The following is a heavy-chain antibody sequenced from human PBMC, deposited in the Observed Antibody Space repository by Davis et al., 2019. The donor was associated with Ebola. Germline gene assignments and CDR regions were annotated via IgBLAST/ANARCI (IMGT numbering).Heavy chain of an antibody. CDR1: GYTFTNYA. J-gene: IGHJ4*02. V-gene: IGHV7-4-1*02. CDR2: INTNTGNP. Sequence: AASVKVSCKTSGYTFTNYAINWVRQAPGQGLEWMGWINTNTGNPTYAQGFTGRFVFSLDTSVSTAYLQISSLEDTAVYYCARERYTYGLYYFDYWGQGTLVTVSS. CDR3: ARERYTYGLYYFDY. D-gene: IGHD5-18*01.